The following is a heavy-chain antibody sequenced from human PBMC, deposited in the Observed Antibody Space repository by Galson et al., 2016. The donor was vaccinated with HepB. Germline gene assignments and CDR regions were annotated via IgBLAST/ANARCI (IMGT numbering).Heavy chain of an antibody. CDR1: GFMYRNYA. Sequence: SLRLSCAASGFMYRNYAMSWVRQAPGKGLEWVSVISGSGGTTFYGDFVKGRFSISRDNSQNTLDLQMNSLTTEDTAIYYVVKVFDYLNGWFDQWCQGTLVTVSS. CDR3: VKVFDYLNGWFDQ. V-gene: IGHV3-23*01. D-gene: IGHD3-3*01. J-gene: IGHJ5*02. CDR2: ISGSGGTT.